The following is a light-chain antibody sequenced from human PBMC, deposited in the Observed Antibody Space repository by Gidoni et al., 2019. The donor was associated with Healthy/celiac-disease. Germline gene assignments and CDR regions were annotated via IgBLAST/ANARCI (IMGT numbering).Light chain of an antibody. CDR3: QQSYSTPRT. CDR2: AAS. J-gene: IGKJ1*01. Sequence: DIQMTQSPSSLSASVGDRVTITSRASQSISSYLNWYQQNPGKAPKLLIYAASSLQSGVPSRFSGSGSGTDFTLTISSLQPEDFATYYCQQSYSTPRTFGQGTKVEIK. V-gene: IGKV1-39*01. CDR1: QSISSY.